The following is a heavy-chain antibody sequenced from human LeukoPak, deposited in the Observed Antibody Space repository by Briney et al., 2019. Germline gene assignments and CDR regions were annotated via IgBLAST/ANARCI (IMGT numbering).Heavy chain of an antibody. V-gene: IGHV3-30-3*01. CDR1: GFTFSSYA. Sequence: GGSLRLSCAASGFTFSSYAMHWVRQAPGKGLKWVAVISYDGSNKYYADSVKGRFTISRDNSKNTLYLQMNSLRAEDTAVYYCARDNRGSIAVAGTFDYWGQGTLVTVSS. D-gene: IGHD6-19*01. CDR3: ARDNRGSIAVAGTFDY. J-gene: IGHJ4*02. CDR2: ISYDGSNK.